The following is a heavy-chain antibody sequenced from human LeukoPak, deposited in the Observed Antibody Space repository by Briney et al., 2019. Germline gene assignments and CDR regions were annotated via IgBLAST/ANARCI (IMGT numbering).Heavy chain of an antibody. J-gene: IGHJ3*02. CDR1: GFTFDNYA. CDR2: ISWNSGSI. CDR3: AKGISSGYPDAFDI. V-gene: IGHV3-9*03. Sequence: PGRSLRLSCAASGFTFDNYAMHWVRQAPGKGLEWVSGISWNSGSIGYAASVKGRFTISRDNAKNSLYLQMNSLRAEDIALYYCAKGISSGYPDAFDIWGRGTMVTVSS. D-gene: IGHD3-22*01.